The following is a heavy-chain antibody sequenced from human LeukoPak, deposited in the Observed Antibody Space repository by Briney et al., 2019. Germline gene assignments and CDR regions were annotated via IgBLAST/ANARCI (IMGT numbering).Heavy chain of an antibody. CDR1: GYTFTSYA. J-gene: IGHJ4*02. Sequence: ASVKVSCKASGYTFTSYAMNWVRQAPGQGLEWMGWTNPNSGDTNYAQKFQGRVTMTRDTSISTAYMELRRLRSDDTAVYYCASPHFYGDYDVPFDYWGQGTPVTVSS. CDR2: TNPNSGDT. V-gene: IGHV1-2*02. D-gene: IGHD4-17*01. CDR3: ASPHFYGDYDVPFDY.